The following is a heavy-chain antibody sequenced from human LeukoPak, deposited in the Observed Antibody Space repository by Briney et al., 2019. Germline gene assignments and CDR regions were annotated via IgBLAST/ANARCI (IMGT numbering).Heavy chain of an antibody. V-gene: IGHV1-69*13. J-gene: IGHJ1*01. CDR2: IIPIFGTA. CDR3: ARHYCSSTSCDALRYGYFQH. CDR1: VGTFSSYA. Sequence: ASVKVSCKASVGTFSSYAMCWVRQAPGQGLEWMGGIIPIFGTANYAQKFQRRVTITADESTNTAYMELSSLRSEDTAVYYCARHYCSSTSCDALRYGYFQHWGQGTLVTVSS. D-gene: IGHD2-2*01.